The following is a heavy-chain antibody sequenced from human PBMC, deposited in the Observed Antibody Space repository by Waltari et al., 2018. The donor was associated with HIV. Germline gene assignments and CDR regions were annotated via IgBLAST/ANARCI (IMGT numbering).Heavy chain of an antibody. J-gene: IGHJ5*02. D-gene: IGHD3-10*01. V-gene: IGHV1-8*01. CDR1: GYTFTSFD. CDR2: MNPKSGNT. Sequence: QVQLVQSGAEVKKPGASVKVSCKAFGYTFTSFDINWVRQATGQGPEWMGWMNPKSGNTGYAQKFQGRVTMTRNTSISTAYMEVSSLRYDDTAVYYCARATRGSGSYYKNWFDPWGQGTLVTVSS. CDR3: ARATRGSGSYYKNWFDP.